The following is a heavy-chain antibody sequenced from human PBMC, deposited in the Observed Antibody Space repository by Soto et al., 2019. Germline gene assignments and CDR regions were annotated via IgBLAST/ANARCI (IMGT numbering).Heavy chain of an antibody. J-gene: IGHJ4*02. CDR1: GFTFSRQA. D-gene: IGHD2-15*01. CDR3: ATGFLGLCTGGNCPLDS. V-gene: IGHV3-33*01. Sequence: QVQLVESGGGVVQPERSLRLSCAASGFTFSRQAMHWVRQAPGRGLEWVAVIWYHGVDKYYADSVKGRFTISRDNSKNTVYLQMNRLRGEDTAVYYCATGFLGLCTGGNCPLDSWGQGSVVTVSS. CDR2: IWYHGVDK.